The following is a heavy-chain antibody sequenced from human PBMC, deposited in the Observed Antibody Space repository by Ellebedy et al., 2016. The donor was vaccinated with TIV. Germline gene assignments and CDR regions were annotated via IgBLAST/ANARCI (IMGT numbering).Heavy chain of an antibody. V-gene: IGHV1-46*01. Sequence: ASVKVSXKASGYTFTSYYMHWVRQAPGQGLEWMGIINPSGGSTNYAQKFQGRVTITADESSSTAYMELSSLRSEDTAVYYCARDCSSTSCYLGYWGQGTLVTVSS. D-gene: IGHD2-2*01. CDR3: ARDCSSTSCYLGY. CDR1: GYTFTSYY. J-gene: IGHJ4*02. CDR2: INPSGGST.